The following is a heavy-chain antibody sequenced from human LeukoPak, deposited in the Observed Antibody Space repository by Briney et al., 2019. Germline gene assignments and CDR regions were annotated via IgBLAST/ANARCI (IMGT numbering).Heavy chain of an antibody. CDR3: ARGSPPTAGWFDP. D-gene: IGHD6-13*01. V-gene: IGHV1-2*04. Sequence: GASVKVSCKASGYTFTGYYMHWVRQAPGQGLEWMGWINPNSGGTNYAQKFQGWVAMTRDTSISTAYMELSRLRSDDTAVYYCARGSPPTAGWFDPWGQGTLVTVSS. CDR2: INPNSGGT. CDR1: GYTFTGYY. J-gene: IGHJ5*02.